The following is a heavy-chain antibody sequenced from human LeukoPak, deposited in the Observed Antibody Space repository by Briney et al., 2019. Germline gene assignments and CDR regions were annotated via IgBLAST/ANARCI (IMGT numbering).Heavy chain of an antibody. Sequence: ASVKVSCKASGYTFTTYDINWVRQATGQGLEWMGWMNPNSGNTGYAQKFQGRVTMTRNTSISTAYMEVSSLRSEDTAVYYCARGRGSGHKENWFDPWGQGTPVTVSS. J-gene: IGHJ5*02. CDR3: ARGRGSGHKENWFDP. V-gene: IGHV1-8*01. CDR1: GYTFTTYD. CDR2: MNPNSGNT. D-gene: IGHD6-19*01.